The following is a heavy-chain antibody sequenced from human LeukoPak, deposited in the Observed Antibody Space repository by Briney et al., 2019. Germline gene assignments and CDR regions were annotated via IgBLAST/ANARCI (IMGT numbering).Heavy chain of an antibody. CDR3: ARGPTMFAY. D-gene: IGHD4/OR15-4a*01. CDR2: IYYSGST. J-gene: IGHJ4*02. Sequence: SQTLSLTCTVSGGSISGGDYYWSWIRQPPGKGLEWIGYIYYSGSTYYNPSLKSRVTISVDTTKNQFSLKLRSVTAADTAVYYCARGPTMFAYWGQGTLVTVSS. CDR1: GGSISGGDYY. V-gene: IGHV4-30-4*01.